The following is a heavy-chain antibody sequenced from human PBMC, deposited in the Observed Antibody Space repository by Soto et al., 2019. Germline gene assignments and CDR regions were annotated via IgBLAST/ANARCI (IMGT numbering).Heavy chain of an antibody. Sequence: SVKGSCKASGGTFSSYAISWVRQAPGQGIEWMGGIIPIFGTANYAQKFQGRVTITADESTSTAYMEMSSLRSEDTAVYYCARAKYLVLSLPYCYYDVMAFCGQGTT. CDR2: IIPIFGTA. J-gene: IGHJ6*02. CDR3: ARAKYLVLSLPYCYYDVMAF. V-gene: IGHV1-69*13. CDR1: GGTFSSYA. D-gene: IGHD3-9*01.